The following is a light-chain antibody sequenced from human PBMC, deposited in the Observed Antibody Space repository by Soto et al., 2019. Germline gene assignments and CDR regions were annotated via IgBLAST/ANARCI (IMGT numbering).Light chain of an antibody. CDR1: RSDVGRYNY. CDR2: EVT. Sequence: QSVLTQPASVSGSPGQSITISCTGTRSDVGRYNYVSWYQQYPGRAPKLIIYEVTNRPSGVSDRFSGSKSGNVASLTISGLQAADEADYYCGSYTSTYVRIFGTGTKVTVL. V-gene: IGLV2-14*01. J-gene: IGLJ1*01. CDR3: GSYTSTYVRI.